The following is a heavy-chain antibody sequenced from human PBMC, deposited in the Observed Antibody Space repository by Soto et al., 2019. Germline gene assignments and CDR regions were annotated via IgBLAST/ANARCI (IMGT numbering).Heavy chain of an antibody. CDR3: AKDLDSSSSLYYYYGMDV. V-gene: IGHV3-30*18. CDR1: GFTFSSYG. CDR2: ISYDGSNK. D-gene: IGHD6-6*01. Sequence: HPGGSLRLSCAASGFTFSSYGMHWVRQAPGKGLEWVAVISYDGSNKYYADSVKGRFTISRDNSKNTLYLQMNSLRAEDTAVYYCAKDLDSSSSLYYYYGMDVWGQGTTVTVSS. J-gene: IGHJ6*02.